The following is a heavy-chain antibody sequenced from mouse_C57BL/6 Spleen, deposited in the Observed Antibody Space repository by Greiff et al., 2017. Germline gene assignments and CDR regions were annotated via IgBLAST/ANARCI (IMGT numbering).Heavy chain of an antibody. Sequence: QVQLQQSGPELVKPGASVKISCKASGYAFSSSWMNWVKQRPGKGLEWIGRIYPGDGDTNYNGKFKGKATLTADKSSSTAYMQLSSLTSEDSAVYFCARVLDAMDYWGQGTSVTVSS. CDR2: IYPGDGDT. V-gene: IGHV1-82*01. J-gene: IGHJ4*01. CDR3: ARVLDAMDY. CDR1: GYAFSSSW.